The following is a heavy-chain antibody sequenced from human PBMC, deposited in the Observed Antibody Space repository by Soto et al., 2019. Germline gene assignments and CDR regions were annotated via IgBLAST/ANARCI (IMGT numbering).Heavy chain of an antibody. D-gene: IGHD1-26*01. V-gene: IGHV4-59*01. CDR3: ARTYSGSDLCYYFDY. J-gene: IGHJ4*02. CDR2: IYYSGST. Sequence: QVQLQESGPGLVKPSETLSLTCTVSGGSISSYYWSWIRQPPGKGLEWIGYIYYSGSTNYNPSLKSRVTISVDTSKNLFSLKLSSVTGADTAVYYCARTYSGSDLCYYFDYWGQGTLVTVSS. CDR1: GGSISSYY.